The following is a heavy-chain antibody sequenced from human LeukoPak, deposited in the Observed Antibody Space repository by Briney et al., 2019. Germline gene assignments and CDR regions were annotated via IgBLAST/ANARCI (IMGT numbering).Heavy chain of an antibody. D-gene: IGHD5-18*01. Sequence: GAPVKISCKASGYTFTNYYMHWVRQAPGQGLEWMGVIHPSGGSTTYAQKFQGRVTLTKDTATSTVYIELSSLRSDDTAVFYCARMAMDPAMVTNFFDLWGQGTLLTVSA. J-gene: IGHJ4*02. V-gene: IGHV1-46*01. CDR3: ARMAMDPAMVTNFFDL. CDR2: IHPSGGST. CDR1: GYTFTNYY.